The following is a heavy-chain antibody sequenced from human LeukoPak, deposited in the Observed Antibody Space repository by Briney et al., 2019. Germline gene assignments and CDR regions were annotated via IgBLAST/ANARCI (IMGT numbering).Heavy chain of an antibody. Sequence: SETLSLTCAVYGVSFSGYYWSWIRQPPGKGLEWIGEINHSGSTNYNPSIKSRVTVSVDTSKSQVSLKLTSVTAADTAVYYCGAIVSTRNLDYGGRGPLVTVSP. D-gene: IGHD5/OR15-5a*01. CDR3: GAIVSTRNLDY. J-gene: IGHJ4*02. CDR2: INHSGST. CDR1: GVSFSGYY. V-gene: IGHV4-34*01.